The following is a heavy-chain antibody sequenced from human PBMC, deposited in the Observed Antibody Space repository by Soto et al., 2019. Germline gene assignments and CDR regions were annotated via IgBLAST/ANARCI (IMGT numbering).Heavy chain of an antibody. J-gene: IGHJ4*02. CDR3: GRGATGTTHY. D-gene: IGHD1-1*01. CDR1: GFTFSSYA. CDR2: ISYDGSNK. V-gene: IGHV3-30-3*01. Sequence: QVQLVESGGGVVQPGRSLRLSCAASGFTFSSYAMHWVRQAPGKGLEWVAVISYDGSNKYYADSVKGRFTISRDNSKNTLYLQMNSLRAEDTAVYYCGRGATGTTHYWGQGTLVTVSS.